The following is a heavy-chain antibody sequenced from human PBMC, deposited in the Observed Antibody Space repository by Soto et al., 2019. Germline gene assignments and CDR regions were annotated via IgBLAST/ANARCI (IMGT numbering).Heavy chain of an antibody. V-gene: IGHV3-11*01. CDR2: ISSSGSTI. Sequence: GSLRLSCAASGFTFSDYFMTWVRQAPGKGLEWVSYISSSGSTIYYADSVQGRFTISRDNAKNSLYLQMNSLRAEDTAVYYCARNRGRGYGLDVWGQGTTVTVSS. D-gene: IGHD3-10*01. CDR3: ARNRGRGYGLDV. CDR1: GFTFSDYF. J-gene: IGHJ6*02.